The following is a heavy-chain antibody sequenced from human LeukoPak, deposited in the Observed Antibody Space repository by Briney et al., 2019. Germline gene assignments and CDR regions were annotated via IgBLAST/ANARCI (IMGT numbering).Heavy chain of an antibody. V-gene: IGHV1-8*01. CDR3: AREPPATVTTDYWFDP. Sequence: GASVKVSCKASGYTFTSYDINWVRQATGQGLEWMGWMNPNSGNTGYAQKFQGRVTMTRNTSISTAYMELSSLRSEDTAVYYCAREPPATVTTDYWFDPWGQGTLVTVSS. CDR1: GYTFTSYD. J-gene: IGHJ5*02. CDR2: MNPNSGNT. D-gene: IGHD4-17*01.